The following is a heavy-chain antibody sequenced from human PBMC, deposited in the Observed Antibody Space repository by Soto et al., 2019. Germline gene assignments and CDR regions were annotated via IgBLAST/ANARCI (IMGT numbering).Heavy chain of an antibody. Sequence: GGSLRLSCAASGFTVSSNYMSWVRQAPGKGLEWVSVIYSGGSTYYADSVKGRFTISRHNSKNTLYLQMNSLRAEDTAVYYCATIPLGYCSGGSCSYYYYYMDVWGKGTTVTVSS. V-gene: IGHV3-53*04. CDR1: GFTVSSNY. J-gene: IGHJ6*03. D-gene: IGHD2-15*01. CDR2: IYSGGST. CDR3: ATIPLGYCSGGSCSYYYYYMDV.